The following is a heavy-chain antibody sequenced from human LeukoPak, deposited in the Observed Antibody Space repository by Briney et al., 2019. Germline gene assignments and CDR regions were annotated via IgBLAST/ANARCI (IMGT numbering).Heavy chain of an antibody. CDR1: GFTFSSYA. D-gene: IGHD2-15*01. CDR3: ARYAVVGTPFFDY. CDR2: ISDSGGST. J-gene: IGHJ4*02. V-gene: IGHV3-23*01. Sequence: GGSLRLSCAASGFTFSSYAMSWVRQAPGKGLEWVSAISDSGGSTYYADSAKGRFTSSRDNSKNTLYLQMSSLRAEDTAVYYCARYAVVGTPFFDYWGQGTLVTVSS.